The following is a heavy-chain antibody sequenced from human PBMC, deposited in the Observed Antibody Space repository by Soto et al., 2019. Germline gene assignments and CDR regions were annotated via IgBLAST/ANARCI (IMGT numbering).Heavy chain of an antibody. CDR1: GFTFSDHY. D-gene: IGHD4-17*01. J-gene: IGHJ4*02. V-gene: IGHV3-72*01. CDR2: TRNKANSYTT. CDR3: ARELMTTVTYFDY. Sequence: EVQLVESGGGLVQPGGSLRLSCAASGFTFSDHYIDWVRKAPGKGLEWVGRTRNKANSYTTEYAASVKGRFTISRDDSKNSLYLQMNSLKTEDTAMYYCARELMTTVTYFDYWGQGTLVTVSS.